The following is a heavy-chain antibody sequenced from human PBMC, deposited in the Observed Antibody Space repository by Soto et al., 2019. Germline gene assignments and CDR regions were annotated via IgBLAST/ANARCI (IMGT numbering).Heavy chain of an antibody. CDR1: GYTFTSYD. CDR3: ARGVKYGAYPRWFDP. CDR2: MNPNSGNT. V-gene: IGHV1-8*01. J-gene: IGHJ5*02. D-gene: IGHD4-17*01. Sequence: QVQLVQSGAEVKKPGASVKVSCKASGYTFTSYDINWVRQATGQGLEYLGWMNPNSGNTGYVQKFQGRVTMTWDSSITTAYMELSSLRSEDTAVYFCARGVKYGAYPRWFDPWGQGTLVTVSS.